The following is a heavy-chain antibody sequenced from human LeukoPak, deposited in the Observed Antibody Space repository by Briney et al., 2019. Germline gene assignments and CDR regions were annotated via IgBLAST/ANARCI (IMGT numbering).Heavy chain of an antibody. CDR3: ACGYSSSLNGMDV. V-gene: IGHV7-4-1*02. J-gene: IGHJ6*02. CDR2: INTNTGNP. CDR1: GYSVTTYA. D-gene: IGHD6-13*01. Sequence: APVKVSCKASGYSVTTYAMNLVRQASGQGLEWMGWINTNTGNPTYAQGFTGRFDFSLDTSVSTAYLQISSLKAEDTAVYYCACGYSSSLNGMDVWGQGTTVTVSS.